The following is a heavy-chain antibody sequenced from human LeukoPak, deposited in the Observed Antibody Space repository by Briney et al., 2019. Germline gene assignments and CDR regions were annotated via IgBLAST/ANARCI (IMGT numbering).Heavy chain of an antibody. D-gene: IGHD3-3*01. V-gene: IGHV4-59*01. Sequence: SETLSLTCTVSGGSISSYYWSWIRQPPGKGLEWIGYIYYSGSTNYNPSLKSRVTISVDTSKNQFSLKLSSVTAADTAVYYCARNPGYSDYWSGPNWFDPWGQGTLVTVSS. CDR1: GGSISSYY. CDR3: ARNPGYSDYWSGPNWFDP. J-gene: IGHJ5*02. CDR2: IYYSGST.